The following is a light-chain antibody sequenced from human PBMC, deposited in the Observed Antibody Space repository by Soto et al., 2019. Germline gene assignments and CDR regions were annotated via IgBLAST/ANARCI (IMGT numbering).Light chain of an antibody. CDR2: NAA. Sequence: EIVLTQSPGTRSLSPGGRSTLSCRASQSVRNNFLAWYQQKPGQAPRLLIYNAATRSTGIPDRFSGSGSGTDFSLTISSLEPEYFAVYHCQQYASSLLTFGGGTKVEI. J-gene: IGKJ4*01. V-gene: IGKV3-20*01. CDR1: QSVRNNF. CDR3: QQYASSLLT.